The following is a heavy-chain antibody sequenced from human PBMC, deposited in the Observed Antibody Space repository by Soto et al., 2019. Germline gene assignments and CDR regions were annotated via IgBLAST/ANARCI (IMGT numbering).Heavy chain of an antibody. J-gene: IGHJ6*02. CDR2: IKQDGSEK. CDR1: GFTVSSYW. D-gene: IGHD6-13*01. Sequence: EVQLVESGGGLVQPGGSLRLSCAASGFTVSSYWISWVRQAPVKGLEWVGNIKQDGSEKNYVDFVEGRFTISRDNAENSLYLQMNSLRAEDTAVYYCARIASAGRGWDVWGQGTTVVVSS. V-gene: IGHV3-7*01. CDR3: ARIASAGRGWDV.